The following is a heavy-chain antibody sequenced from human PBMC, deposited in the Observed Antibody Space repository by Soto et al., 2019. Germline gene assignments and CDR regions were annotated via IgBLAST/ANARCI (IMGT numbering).Heavy chain of an antibody. Sequence: MAPASVKVSCKASGYTFTSYYMHWVRQAPGQGLEWMGIINPSGGSTSYAQKFQGRVTMTRDTSTSTVYMELSSLRSEDTAVYYCAEDVSGWYVDYWGQGTLVTVSS. J-gene: IGHJ4*02. V-gene: IGHV1-46*01. D-gene: IGHD6-19*01. CDR1: GYTFTSYY. CDR2: INPSGGST. CDR3: AEDVSGWYVDY.